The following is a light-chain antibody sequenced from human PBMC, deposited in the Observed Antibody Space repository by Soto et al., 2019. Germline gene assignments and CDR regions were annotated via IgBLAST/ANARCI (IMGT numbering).Light chain of an antibody. CDR1: TSNIGSNA. CDR3: AAWDDSLSGVV. J-gene: IGLJ2*01. Sequence: QSALTQPPSTSATPGQRVTISCSGSTSNIGSNAVNWYLQLPGTAPKLLIYSTTHRPSGVSDRFSGSKSGTSASLAIGGLQSEDEADYYCAAWDDSLSGVVFGGGTKLTVL. V-gene: IGLV1-44*01. CDR2: STT.